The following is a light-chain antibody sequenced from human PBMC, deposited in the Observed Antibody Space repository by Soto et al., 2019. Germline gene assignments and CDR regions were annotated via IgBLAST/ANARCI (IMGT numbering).Light chain of an antibody. Sequence: DIQMTQSPSSLSASVEDRVIITCRASQSISNHLNWYQQKPGKAPKLLIFAASSLQSGVPSRFSGSGSGTDFTLTISSLQPEDFATYYCQQSYYTPLTFGGGTKVDIK. J-gene: IGKJ4*01. CDR1: QSISNH. CDR3: QQSYYTPLT. CDR2: AAS. V-gene: IGKV1-39*01.